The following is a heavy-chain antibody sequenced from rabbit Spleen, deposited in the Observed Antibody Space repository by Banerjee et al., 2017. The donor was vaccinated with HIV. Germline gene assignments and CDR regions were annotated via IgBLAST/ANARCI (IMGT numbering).Heavy chain of an antibody. J-gene: IGHJ6*01. D-gene: IGHD1-1*01. CDR3: ARDTSSSFSSYGMDL. CDR2: IDAGSSGFT. CDR1: GFTISSYH. V-gene: IGHV1S45*01. Sequence: QEQLEESGGGLVTPGGTLTLTCTASGFTISSYHMGWVRQAPGKGLEWIACIDAGSSGFTYFATWAKGRFTISKASSTTVTLQMTRLTAADTATYFCARDTSSSFSSYGMDLWGQGTLVTVS.